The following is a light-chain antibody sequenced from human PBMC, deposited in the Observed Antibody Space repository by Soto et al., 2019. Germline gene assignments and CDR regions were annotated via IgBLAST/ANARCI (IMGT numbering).Light chain of an antibody. J-gene: IGKJ1*01. V-gene: IGKV3-20*01. CDR3: QEYGSSRT. Sequence: EIVLTQSPGTLSLSPGERATLSCRASQSVSSTFLAWYQQKPGQAPRLLIYGASSRPTDIPDRFSGSGSGTDFTLTISRLEPEDFAVYYCQEYGSSRTFGQGTKVEIK. CDR1: QSVSSTF. CDR2: GAS.